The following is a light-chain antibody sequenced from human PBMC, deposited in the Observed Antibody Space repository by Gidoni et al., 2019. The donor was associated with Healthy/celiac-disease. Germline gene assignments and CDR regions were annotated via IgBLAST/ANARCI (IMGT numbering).Light chain of an antibody. CDR1: QSVSSN. CDR3: QQYNNWPPYS. J-gene: IGKJ2*03. Sequence: EIVMTQSPATLSVSPWERATLSCRASQSVSSNLAWYKQKPGQAPRLLIYGASTRATGIPARFSGSGSGTEFTLTISSLQSEDFAVYYCQQYNNWPPYSVGQGTKLEIK. CDR2: GAS. V-gene: IGKV3-15*01.